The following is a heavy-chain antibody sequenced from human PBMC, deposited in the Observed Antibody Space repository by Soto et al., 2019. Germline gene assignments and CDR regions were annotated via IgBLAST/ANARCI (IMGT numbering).Heavy chain of an antibody. D-gene: IGHD6-13*01. V-gene: IGHV3-23*01. Sequence: GGSLRLSCAASGFTFSSYAVSWVRQAPGKGLEWVSAISGSGGSTYYADSVKGRFTISRDNSKNTLYLQMSSLRAEDTAVYYCAKDSYSSSWYSGLARYYYYGMDVWGQGTTVTVSS. CDR1: GFTFSSYA. CDR2: ISGSGGST. CDR3: AKDSYSSSWYSGLARYYYYGMDV. J-gene: IGHJ6*02.